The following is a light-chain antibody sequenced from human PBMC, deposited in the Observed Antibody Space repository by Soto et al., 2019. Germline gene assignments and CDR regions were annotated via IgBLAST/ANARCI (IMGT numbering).Light chain of an antibody. J-gene: IGLJ1*01. CDR1: SSNIGGNS. V-gene: IGLV1-51*01. CDR2: DDN. Sequence: QSARAQPPSVSAAPGQKVTISCSGSSSNIGGNSVSLYQQLPWTAPKLLIYDDNKRPSGIPDRFSGSKSGTSATLGITGFQTGDEADYYCGSWDSSLSAYVFGTGSKVTV. CDR3: GSWDSSLSAYV.